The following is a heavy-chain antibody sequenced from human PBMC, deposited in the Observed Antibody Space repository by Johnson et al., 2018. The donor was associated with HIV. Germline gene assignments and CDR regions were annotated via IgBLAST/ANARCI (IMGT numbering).Heavy chain of an antibody. D-gene: IGHD3-16*01. CDR2: INWNGGST. V-gene: IGHV3-20*04. CDR1: GFTFDDYG. CDR3: ARAGDYDAFDI. Sequence: VQLVESGGGVVRPGGSLRLSCAASGFTFDDYGLSWVRQAPGKGLKWVSGINWNGGSTGYADSVKGRFTISRDNSKNTLHLQMSSLRAEDTAVYYCARAGDYDAFDIWGQGTMVTVSS. J-gene: IGHJ3*02.